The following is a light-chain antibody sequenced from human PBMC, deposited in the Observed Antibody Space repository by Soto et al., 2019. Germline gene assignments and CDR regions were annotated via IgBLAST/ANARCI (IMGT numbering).Light chain of an antibody. CDR3: QQHDSYPLT. CDR1: QSISSW. V-gene: IGKV1-5*03. CDR2: KAS. J-gene: IGKJ4*01. Sequence: DIHMTQSPSTPSASVGDRVSITSLASQSISSWLAWYQQKPGKAPKLLIYKASSLESGVPSRFSGSGSGTEFTLTISSLQPDDFATYYCQQHDSYPLTFGGGTKVDI.